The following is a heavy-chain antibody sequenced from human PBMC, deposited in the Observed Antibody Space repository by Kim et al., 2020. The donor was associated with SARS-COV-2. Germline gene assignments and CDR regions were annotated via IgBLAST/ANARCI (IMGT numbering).Heavy chain of an antibody. V-gene: IGHV1-2*02. CDR2: LAPDTGGT. J-gene: IGHJ4*02. CDR3: TRYKSGSLQFDS. D-gene: IGHD5-12*01. CDR1: GYNFTDYF. Sequence: ASVKVSCKASGYNFTDYFIHWVRQAPGQGLEWMGWLAPDTGGTNYRQKFQGRVTMTRDTSTTTAYMELSGLRSDDSGTYFCTRYKSGSLQFDSWGQGTLITVSS.